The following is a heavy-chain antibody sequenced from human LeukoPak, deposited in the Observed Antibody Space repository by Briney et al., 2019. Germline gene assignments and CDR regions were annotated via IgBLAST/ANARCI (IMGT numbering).Heavy chain of an antibody. CDR2: IDHSGST. D-gene: IGHD3-3*01. CDR1: GGSISSSRYY. Sequence: SETLSLTCTVSGGSISSSRYYWAWIRQPPGKGLECIASIDHSGSTNYNPSLKSRVTPSVDTSKNQFSLKLSSVTAADTAVYYCARSRLEWFASDAFDVWGQGTMVAVSS. V-gene: IGHV4-39*01. J-gene: IGHJ3*01. CDR3: ARSRLEWFASDAFDV.